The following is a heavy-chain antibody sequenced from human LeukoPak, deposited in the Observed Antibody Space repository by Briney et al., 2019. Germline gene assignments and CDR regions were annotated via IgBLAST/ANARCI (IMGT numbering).Heavy chain of an antibody. J-gene: IGHJ4*02. CDR3: ARGRMAQQPPSG. Sequence: SETLSLTCTVSGGSISSSSYYWGWIRQPPGKGLEWIGEINHSGSTNYNPSLKSRVTISVDTSKNQFSLKLSSVTAADTAVYYCARGRMAQQPPSGWGQGTLVTVSS. V-gene: IGHV4-39*07. D-gene: IGHD1/OR15-1a*01. CDR2: INHSGST. CDR1: GGSISSSSYY.